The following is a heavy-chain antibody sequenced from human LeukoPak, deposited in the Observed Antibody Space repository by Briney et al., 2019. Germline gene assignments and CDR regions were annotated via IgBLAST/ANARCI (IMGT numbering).Heavy chain of an antibody. CDR1: GYSFTDYY. J-gene: IGHJ6*03. CDR3: AREGSLYCHYYMDV. CDR2: INPYSGGT. Sequence: ASVKVSCKASGYSFTDYYIHWVRQAPAQGLEWVGRINPYSGGTTYAQKFQGRVTMTRDTSITTAYMELHRLSSDDTAVYICAREGSLYCHYYMDVCAKRCSVTVSS. V-gene: IGHV1-2*06.